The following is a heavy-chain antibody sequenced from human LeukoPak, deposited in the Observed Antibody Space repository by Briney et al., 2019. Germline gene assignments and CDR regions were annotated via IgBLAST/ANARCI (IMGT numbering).Heavy chain of an antibody. Sequence: SETLSLTCAVYGGSFSGYYWSWIRQPPGKGLEWIGEINHSGSTNYNPSLKSRVTISVDTSKNQFSLKLSSVTAADTAVYYCARGRSYDFWSGWDIWGQGTMVTVSS. V-gene: IGHV4-34*01. CDR2: INHSGST. D-gene: IGHD3-3*01. J-gene: IGHJ3*02. CDR1: GGSFSGYY. CDR3: ARGRSYDFWSGWDI.